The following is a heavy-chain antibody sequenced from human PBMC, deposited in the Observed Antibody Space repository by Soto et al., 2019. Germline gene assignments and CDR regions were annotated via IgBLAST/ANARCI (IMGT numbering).Heavy chain of an antibody. CDR3: ARAKSGSYYKYYFDY. D-gene: IGHD1-26*01. Sequence: GASVKVSCKASGCTFSSYAISWVRQAPGQGLEWMGGIIPIFGTANYAQKFQGRVTITADESTSTAYMELSSLRSEDTAVYYCARAKSGSYYKYYFDYWGQGTLVTVSS. CDR1: GCTFSSYA. V-gene: IGHV1-69*13. CDR2: IIPIFGTA. J-gene: IGHJ4*02.